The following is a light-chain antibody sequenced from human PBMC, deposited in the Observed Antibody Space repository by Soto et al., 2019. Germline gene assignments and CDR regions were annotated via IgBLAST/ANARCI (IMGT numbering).Light chain of an antibody. Sequence: QAVVTQSPSASASLGASVKLTCTLSSGHSNYAIAWHQQQSAKGPRYLMKLNSDGSHSKGDGIPDRFSGSSSGAERYLTISSLQSEDEADYYCQTWGSGIVVFGGGTKVTVL. V-gene: IGLV4-69*01. CDR1: SGHSNYA. J-gene: IGLJ2*01. CDR2: LNSDGSH. CDR3: QTWGSGIVV.